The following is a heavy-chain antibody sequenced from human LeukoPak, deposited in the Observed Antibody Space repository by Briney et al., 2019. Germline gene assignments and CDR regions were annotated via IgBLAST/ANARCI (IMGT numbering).Heavy chain of an antibody. J-gene: IGHJ5*02. D-gene: IGHD2-2*03. Sequence: ASVKVSCKASGYTFTSYYMHWVRQAPGQGLEWMGIINPSGGSTSYARKFQGRVTMTRDTSTSTVYMELSSLRSEDTAVYYCAREGRAGYCSSTSCPHNWFDPWGQGTLVTVSS. CDR3: AREGRAGYCSSTSCPHNWFDP. V-gene: IGHV1-46*01. CDR1: GYTFTSYY. CDR2: INPSGGST.